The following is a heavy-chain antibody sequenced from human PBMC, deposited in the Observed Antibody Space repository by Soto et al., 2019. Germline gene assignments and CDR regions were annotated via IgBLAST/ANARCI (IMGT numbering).Heavy chain of an antibody. CDR2: IIPILGIA. D-gene: IGHD4-17*01. CDR1: GGTFSSYT. V-gene: IGHV1-69*02. J-gene: IGHJ3*02. Sequence: QVQLVQSGAEVKKPGSSVKVSCKASGGTFSSYTISWVRQAPGQGLEWMGRIIPILGIANYAQKFQGRVTITADKSTSTAYMELSSLRSEDTAVYYCASADYGDYAQLWSKDAFDIWVQGTMVTVSS. CDR3: ASADYGDYAQLWSKDAFDI.